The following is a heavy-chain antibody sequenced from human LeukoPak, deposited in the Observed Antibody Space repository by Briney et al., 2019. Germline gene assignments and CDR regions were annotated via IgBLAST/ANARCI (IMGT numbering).Heavy chain of an antibody. Sequence: GGSLRLSCAASGFTFSHFWMSWVRQAPGKGLEWVAYIKKTGSETYYVDSVKGRFTITRDNTRSSLFLQMFSLRAEDTAVYFCAREDGYCSGGNCYSYFDSWGQGTLVTVSS. D-gene: IGHD2-15*01. CDR3: AREDGYCSGGNCYSYFDS. CDR2: IKKTGSET. CDR1: GFTFSHFW. V-gene: IGHV3-7*01. J-gene: IGHJ4*02.